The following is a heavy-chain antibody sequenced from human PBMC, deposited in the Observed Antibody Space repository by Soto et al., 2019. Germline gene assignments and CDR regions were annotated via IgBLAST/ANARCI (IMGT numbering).Heavy chain of an antibody. J-gene: IGHJ4*02. CDR1: GRSFSGYY. V-gene: IGHV4-34*01. Sequence: QVQLQQWGAGLLKPSETLSLTCAVYGRSFSGYYWSWIRQPPGKGLEWMGEINHSGSTNYNPSLKSRVTISVDTSKNHFSLKLSSLTAADTAVYYCARAYGGAVFDYWGQGTLVTVSS. CDR3: ARAYGGAVFDY. D-gene: IGHD4-17*01. CDR2: INHSGST.